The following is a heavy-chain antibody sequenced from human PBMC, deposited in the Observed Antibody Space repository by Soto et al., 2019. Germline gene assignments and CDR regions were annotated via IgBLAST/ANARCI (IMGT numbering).Heavy chain of an antibody. D-gene: IGHD6-19*01. Sequence: SQTLSLTCVISGDSVSSISVAWNWIRQSPSRGLEWLGRTYYRSKWYNDYAVSVKGRITVNPDTSKNQFSLQLNSVTPEDTAVYFCARDSSGFHWYFDLWGRGTLVTVSS. V-gene: IGHV6-1*01. CDR3: ARDSSGFHWYFDL. J-gene: IGHJ2*01. CDR2: TYYRSKWYN. CDR1: GDSVSSISVA.